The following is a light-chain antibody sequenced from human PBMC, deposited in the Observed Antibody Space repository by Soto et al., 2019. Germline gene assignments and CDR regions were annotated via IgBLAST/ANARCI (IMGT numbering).Light chain of an antibody. CDR1: QSIGRW. Sequence: DSPITESPSTVSASVGDRVTFTCRASQSIGRWLAWYQQKPGNAPKLLIYAASSLQSGVPSRFSGSGSGTEFTLTITSLQPEDFATYYCQQLNSFPITFGQGTRLEIK. CDR3: QQLNSFPIT. CDR2: AAS. V-gene: IGKV1-5*01. J-gene: IGKJ5*01.